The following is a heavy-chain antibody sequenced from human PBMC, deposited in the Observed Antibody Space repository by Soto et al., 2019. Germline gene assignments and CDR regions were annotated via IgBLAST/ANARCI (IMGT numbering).Heavy chain of an antibody. J-gene: IGHJ5*01. Sequence: SETLSLTCSVSGVSISRGGNYWGWIRQHPGKGLEWIGYMHYDGSTFHNPSLQSRVTISSDTSKNQFSLKVRSVTATDTAVYYCARKNVGHSTTSDFWGHGTLVTVSS. CDR2: MHYDGST. V-gene: IGHV4-31*03. CDR1: GVSISRGGNY. CDR3: ARKNVGHSTTSDF. D-gene: IGHD1-26*01.